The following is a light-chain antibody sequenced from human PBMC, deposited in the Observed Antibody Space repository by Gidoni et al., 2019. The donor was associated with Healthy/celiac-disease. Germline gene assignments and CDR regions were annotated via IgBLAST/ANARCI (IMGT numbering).Light chain of an antibody. J-gene: IGLJ3*02. Sequence: QSVLTQPPSVSGAPGQRVTLSCTGSSSNIGAGYDVHWYQQLPGTAPKLLIYGNSNRPSGVPDRFSGAKAGTSASLAITGRQAEDEADYYCQAYDSSLSVLWVFGGGTKLTVL. CDR3: QAYDSSLSVLWV. V-gene: IGLV1-40*01. CDR2: GNS. CDR1: SSNIGAGYD.